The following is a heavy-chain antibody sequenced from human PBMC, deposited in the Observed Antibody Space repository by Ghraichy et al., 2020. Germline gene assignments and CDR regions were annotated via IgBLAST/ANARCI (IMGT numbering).Heavy chain of an antibody. CDR2: ISGSGGST. J-gene: IGHJ4*02. Sequence: GESLNISCAASGFTFSNYAMSWVRQAPGKGLEWVSGISGSGGSTNYADSVKGRFTISRDNSKNTLSLQMNSLRAEDTAVYYCAKDPDDYGDYGSYWGQGTLVTVSS. D-gene: IGHD4-17*01. V-gene: IGHV3-23*01. CDR3: AKDPDDYGDYGSY. CDR1: GFTFSNYA.